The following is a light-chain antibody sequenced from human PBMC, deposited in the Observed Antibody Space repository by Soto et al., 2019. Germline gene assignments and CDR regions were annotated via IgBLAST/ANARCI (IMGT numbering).Light chain of an antibody. Sequence: DIQMTQSPSSLSASVGDRVTITCRASQDIGNDLGWYQQKPGKAPKRLIYGASSLESGVPSRFSGSRSGTEFTLTVSSLQPEDFATYYCLQHNGYLWSFGQGTKVDIK. J-gene: IGKJ1*01. V-gene: IGKV1-17*01. CDR2: GAS. CDR3: LQHNGYLWS. CDR1: QDIGND.